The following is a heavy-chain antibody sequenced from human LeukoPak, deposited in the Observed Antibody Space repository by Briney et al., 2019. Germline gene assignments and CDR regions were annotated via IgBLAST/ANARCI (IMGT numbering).Heavy chain of an antibody. Sequence: SQTLSLTCAISGDSVSSTSATWIWIRQSPSRGLEWLGRTYYRSNWYNEYGLSVKSRVTVNPDTSKNQFSLQLSSVTPEDTAVYYCARAPHGSGCDYWSQGALVTVSS. J-gene: IGHJ4*02. V-gene: IGHV6-1*01. CDR3: ARAPHGSGCDY. CDR2: TYYRSNWYN. D-gene: IGHD6-19*01. CDR1: GDSVSSTSAT.